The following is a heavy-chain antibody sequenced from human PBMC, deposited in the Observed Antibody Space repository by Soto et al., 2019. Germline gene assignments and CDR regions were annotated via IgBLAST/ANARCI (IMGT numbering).Heavy chain of an antibody. Sequence: SETLSLTCAVYGGSFSGYYCSWIRQPPGKGLEWIGEINHSGSTSYNPSLKSRVTISVDTSKNQLSLKLSSVTAADTAVYYCARGYAAPRAADWGQGTLVTVSS. D-gene: IGHD2-15*01. J-gene: IGHJ4*02. CDR1: GGSFSGYY. CDR3: ARGYAAPRAAD. CDR2: INHSGST. V-gene: IGHV4-34*01.